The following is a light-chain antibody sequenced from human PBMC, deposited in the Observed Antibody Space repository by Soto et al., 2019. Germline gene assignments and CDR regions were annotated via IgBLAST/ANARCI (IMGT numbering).Light chain of an antibody. J-gene: IGLJ2*01. CDR3: SSYTSSSSLV. CDR2: DVS. Sequence: SALTQPASVSGSPGQSITISCTGTSSDVGGYNYVSWYQQHPGKVPKLMIYDVSNRPSGVSNRFSASKSGNTASLTISGLQAEDEADYYCSSYTSSSSLVFGGGTKLTVL. V-gene: IGLV2-14*01. CDR1: SSDVGGYNY.